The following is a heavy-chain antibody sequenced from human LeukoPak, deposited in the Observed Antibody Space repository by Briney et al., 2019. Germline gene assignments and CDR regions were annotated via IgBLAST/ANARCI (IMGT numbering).Heavy chain of an antibody. V-gene: IGHV3-48*03. CDR1: VFTFSSYE. J-gene: IGHJ4*02. CDR3: ARDLYTYAYAY. D-gene: IGHD5-18*01. CDR2: ISSNGSTI. Sequence: GGSLRLSCAASVFTFSSYEMNWVRQAPGKGLEWVSYISSNGSTIYYADSVKGRFTISRDNARDSLYLQMNSLRAEDTAIYYCARDLYTYAYAYWGQGTLVTVSS.